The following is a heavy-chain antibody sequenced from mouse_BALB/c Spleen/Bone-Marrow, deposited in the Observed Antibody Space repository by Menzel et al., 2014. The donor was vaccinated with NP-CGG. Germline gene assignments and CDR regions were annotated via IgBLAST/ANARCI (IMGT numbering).Heavy chain of an antibody. CDR1: GFSLTSYG. J-gene: IGHJ3*01. V-gene: IGHV2-9*02. CDR2: IWAGGST. D-gene: IGHD1-2*01. Sequence: VKLMESGPGLVSPSQSLSITCTVSGFSLTSYGVHWVRQPPGKGLEWLRVIWAGGSTNYNSALMSRLSISKDNSKSQVFLKMNSLQTDDTAMYYCARDGATATLAYWGQGTLVTVSA. CDR3: ARDGATATLAY.